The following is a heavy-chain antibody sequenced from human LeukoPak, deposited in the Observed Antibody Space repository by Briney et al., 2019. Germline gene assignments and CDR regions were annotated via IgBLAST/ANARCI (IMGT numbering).Heavy chain of an antibody. V-gene: IGHV3-7*01. D-gene: IGHD6-25*01. CDR1: GCTFSSYW. CDR2: IKQDGSEK. CDR3: ARRGLIAAAVYYYYMDV. Sequence: GGSLRLSCAASGCTFSSYWMSWVRQAPGKGLEWVANIKQDGSEKYYVDSVKGRFTISRDNAKNSLYPQMNSLRAEDTAVYYCARRGLIAAAVYYYYMDVWGKGTTVTVSS. J-gene: IGHJ6*03.